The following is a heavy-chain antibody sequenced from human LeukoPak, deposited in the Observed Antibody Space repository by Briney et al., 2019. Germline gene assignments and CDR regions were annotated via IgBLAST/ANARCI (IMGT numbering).Heavy chain of an antibody. V-gene: IGHV3-11*04. CDR2: ISSSGSII. CDR1: GFTFSDYY. CDR3: AKFDYGSGSADY. Sequence: GGSLRLSCAASGFTFSDYYMSWIRQAPGKGLEWVSYISSSGSIIYYADSVKGRFTISRDNSRNTLYLQMNSLRAEDTAVYYCAKFDYGSGSADYWGQGTLVTVSS. D-gene: IGHD3-10*01. J-gene: IGHJ4*02.